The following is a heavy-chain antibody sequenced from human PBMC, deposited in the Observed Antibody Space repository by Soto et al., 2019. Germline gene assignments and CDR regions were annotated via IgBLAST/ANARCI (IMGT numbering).Heavy chain of an antibody. D-gene: IGHD5-18*01. CDR1: GFTFSSYW. J-gene: IGHJ5*02. CDR2: INSDGSST. Sequence: GGSLRLSCAASGFTFSSYWMQWVSQAPGKGLVWVSRINSDGSSTSYADSVKGRFTISRDNAKNTMYLQMDSLRVEDTAVYFCVRARRTAQNLFDPWGQGTLVTVSS. V-gene: IGHV3-74*01. CDR3: VRARRTAQNLFDP.